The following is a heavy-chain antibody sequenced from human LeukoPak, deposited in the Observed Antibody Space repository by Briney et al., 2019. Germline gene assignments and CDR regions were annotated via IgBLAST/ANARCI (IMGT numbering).Heavy chain of an antibody. J-gene: IGHJ4*02. V-gene: IGHV3-7*03. Sequence: PGGSLRLSCAASGLTFSNYWMDWVRQAPGKGLEWVANIKQDGSEKNYVDSVKGRFIISRDSAKNSLYLQMNTLRADDTAVYYCARDGFGTGSNWGQGTLVTVSS. CDR1: GLTFSNYW. CDR3: ARDGFGTGSN. CDR2: IKQDGSEK. D-gene: IGHD3-16*01.